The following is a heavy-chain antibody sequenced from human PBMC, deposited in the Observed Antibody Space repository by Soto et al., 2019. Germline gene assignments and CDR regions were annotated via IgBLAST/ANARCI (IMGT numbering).Heavy chain of an antibody. J-gene: IGHJ4*02. V-gene: IGHV3-30*18. CDR2: ISNDGSNR. CDR3: AKAIYDTGVDDY. CDR1: GFSFKSYG. Sequence: QVQVVESGGGVVQPGTSLRLSCVASGFSFKSYGMHWVRQAPGKVLEWVALISNDGSNRYYEDSVKGRFTVSRDNSKNTVSLQMNSLRPEDTALYYCAKAIYDTGVDDYWGQGTHVIVSS. D-gene: IGHD7-27*01.